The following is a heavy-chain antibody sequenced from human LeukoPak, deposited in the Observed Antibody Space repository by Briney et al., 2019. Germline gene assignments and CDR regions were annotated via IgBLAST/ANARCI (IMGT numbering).Heavy chain of an antibody. Sequence: GESLKISCKGSGYSFTSSWIGWVRQMPGKGLEWMGIIYPGDSDTRYSPSFQGQVTISADKSISTAYLQWSSLKASDTAMYYCARLVSSGWSTRHAWFDPWGQGTLVTVSS. J-gene: IGHJ5*02. D-gene: IGHD6-19*01. V-gene: IGHV5-51*01. CDR2: IYPGDSDT. CDR1: GYSFTSSW. CDR3: ARLVSSGWSTRHAWFDP.